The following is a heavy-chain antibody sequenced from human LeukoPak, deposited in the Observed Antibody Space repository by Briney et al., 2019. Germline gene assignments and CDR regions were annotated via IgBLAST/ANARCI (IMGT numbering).Heavy chain of an antibody. Sequence: GGSLRLPCAASGFTVSSNYMSWVRQAPGKGLEWVSVIYSGGIYNDGTTNYGDSVKGRLTISRDNSKNTLYLQMNSLRAEDTAVYYCARRELLGYSYGLRTFNIWGQGTTVTVSS. J-gene: IGHJ3*02. D-gene: IGHD5-18*01. V-gene: IGHV3-66*04. CDR3: ARRELLGYSYGLRTFNI. CDR1: GFTVSSNY. CDR2: IYSGGIYNDGTT.